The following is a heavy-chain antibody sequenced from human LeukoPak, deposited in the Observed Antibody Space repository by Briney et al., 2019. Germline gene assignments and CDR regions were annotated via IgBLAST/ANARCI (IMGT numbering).Heavy chain of an antibody. CDR3: ARGGWLDDY. V-gene: IGHV5-10-1*01. CDR2: INPSNSYT. Sequence: GESLRISCKRSGYIFTSYWISWVRQKPRKGLEWWGRINPSNSYTNYNPSFQGHVTFSVDKSIASAYLQWPTLKASDTAMYYCARGGWLDDYWGQGTLVTVSS. CDR1: GYIFTSYW. D-gene: IGHD6-19*01. J-gene: IGHJ4*02.